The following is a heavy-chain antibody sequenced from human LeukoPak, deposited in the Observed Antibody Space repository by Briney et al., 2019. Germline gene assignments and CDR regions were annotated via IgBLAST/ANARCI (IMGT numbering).Heavy chain of an antibody. Sequence: GRSLRLSCAASGFTFSSYAMHWVRQAPGKGLEYVSAISDSGGSTYYADSVKGRFTISRDSSKNTLYLQMSSLRAEDTAVYFCVRGYSFGPYGMDVWGQGTTVTVSS. CDR3: VRGYSFGPYGMDV. CDR2: ISDSGGST. D-gene: IGHD2-15*01. V-gene: IGHV3-64D*09. CDR1: GFTFSSYA. J-gene: IGHJ6*02.